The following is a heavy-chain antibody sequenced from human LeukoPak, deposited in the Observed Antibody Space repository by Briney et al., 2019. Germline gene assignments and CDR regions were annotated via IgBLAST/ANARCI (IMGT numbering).Heavy chain of an antibody. CDR2: INPNSGGT. CDR1: GYTFTGYY. V-gene: IGHV1-2*02. D-gene: IGHD5-18*01. Sequence: ASVTVSCKASGYTFTGYYMHWVRQAPGQGLGWMGWINPNSGGTNYAQKFQGRVTITRDTSISTAYMELSRLRSDDTAVYYCARVEQLWSHMDVWGKGTTVTVSS. J-gene: IGHJ6*03. CDR3: ARVEQLWSHMDV.